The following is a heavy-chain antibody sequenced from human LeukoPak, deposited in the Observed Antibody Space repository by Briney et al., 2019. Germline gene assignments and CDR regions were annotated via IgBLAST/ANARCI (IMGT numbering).Heavy chain of an antibody. Sequence: SETLSLTCTVSGGSISGYFWSWIRQSPGEGLEWLGYIYYIVSTNYNPSLKSRVTISVATSKNQFSLKVKSVTAADTAVYYCARLNQLERFDAFDIWGQGTMVTVSS. J-gene: IGHJ3*02. D-gene: IGHD1-1*01. V-gene: IGHV4-59*12. CDR3: ARLNQLERFDAFDI. CDR2: IYYIVST. CDR1: GGSISGYF.